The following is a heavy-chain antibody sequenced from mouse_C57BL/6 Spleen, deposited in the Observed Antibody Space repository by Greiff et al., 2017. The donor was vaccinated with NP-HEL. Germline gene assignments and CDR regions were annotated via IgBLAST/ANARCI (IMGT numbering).Heavy chain of an antibody. CDR1: GFSLTSYG. CDR2: IWSGGST. J-gene: IGHJ4*01. Sequence: QVQLQQSGPGLVQPSQSLSITCTVSGFSLTSYGVHWVRQPPGKGLEWLGVIWSGGSTDYNAAFISRLSISKDNSKSQVFFKMNSLQADDTAIYYCAKNWGGYYGNPYAMDYWGQGTSVTVSS. D-gene: IGHD2-1*01. CDR3: AKNWGGYYGNPYAMDY. V-gene: IGHV2-4*01.